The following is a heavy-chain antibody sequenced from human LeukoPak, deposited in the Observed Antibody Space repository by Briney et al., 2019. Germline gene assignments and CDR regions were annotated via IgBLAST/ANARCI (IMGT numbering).Heavy chain of an antibody. Sequence: GASVKVSCKASGYTFSRYGMHWVRQAPGQRLEWMGWINAGNENTKYSQKFQGRVSITRDTSGSTAYMELSSLTSEDTAVYYCARDLYGDYFDYWGQGTLVTVSS. CDR2: INAGNENT. D-gene: IGHD3-16*01. CDR3: ARDLYGDYFDY. V-gene: IGHV1-3*01. CDR1: GYTFSRYG. J-gene: IGHJ4*02.